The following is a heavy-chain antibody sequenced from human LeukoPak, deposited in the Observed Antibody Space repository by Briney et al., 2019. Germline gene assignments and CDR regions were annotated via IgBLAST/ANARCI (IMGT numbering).Heavy chain of an antibody. V-gene: IGHV4-34*01. CDR1: GGTFSGHY. D-gene: IGHD3-10*01. CDR2: INHSGST. Sequence: PSETLSLTCAVYGGTFSGHYWTWLRQPPGMGLEWIGEINHSGSTTYNTSLNTRVTISVDTSKNQISLKLSSVTAADTAVYYCARPRYGSGSLDSWGQGTLVTVSS. J-gene: IGHJ4*02. CDR3: ARPRYGSGSLDS.